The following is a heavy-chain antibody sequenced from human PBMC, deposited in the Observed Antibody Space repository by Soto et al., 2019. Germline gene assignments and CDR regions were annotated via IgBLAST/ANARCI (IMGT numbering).Heavy chain of an antibody. CDR2: ISYDGSNK. Sequence: SLRLSCAASGFTFSSYAMHWVRQAPGKGLEWVAVISYDGSNKYYADSVKGRFTISRDNSKNTLHLQMNSLRAEDTAVYYCAREMAVGIAAAGAIDYWGQGTLVTVSS. CDR3: AREMAVGIAAAGAIDY. CDR1: GFTFSSYA. V-gene: IGHV3-30-3*01. D-gene: IGHD6-13*01. J-gene: IGHJ4*02.